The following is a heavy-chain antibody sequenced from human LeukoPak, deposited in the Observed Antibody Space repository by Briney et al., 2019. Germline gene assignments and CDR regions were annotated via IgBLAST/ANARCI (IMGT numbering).Heavy chain of an antibody. D-gene: IGHD2-2*02. Sequence: SETLSLTCTVSGGSISSYYWSWIRQPPGKGLEWIGYIYYSGSTNYNPSLKSRVTISVDTSKNQFSLKLSSVTAADTAVYYCARDPHCSSTSCYKVYYYYMDVWGKGTTVTVSS. CDR2: IYYSGST. CDR3: ARDPHCSSTSCYKVYYYYMDV. CDR1: GGSISSYY. J-gene: IGHJ6*03. V-gene: IGHV4-59*12.